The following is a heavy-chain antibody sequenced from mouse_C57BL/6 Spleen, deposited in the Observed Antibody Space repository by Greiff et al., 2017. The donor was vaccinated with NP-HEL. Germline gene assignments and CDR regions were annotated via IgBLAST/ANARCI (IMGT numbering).Heavy chain of an antibody. Sequence: EVMLVESGGGLVQPAGSLKLSCAASGFTFSDYGMHWVRQAPAKGLEWVAYISSGSSTVYYADTVKGRFTISRDHANNTLFLQMTRLRAEDTAMYYCARPGAGVTYWYYGVWGTGTTVTVAS. J-gene: IGHJ1*03. CDR3: ARPGAGVTYWYYGV. V-gene: IGHV5-17*01. D-gene: IGHD3-3*01. CDR2: ISSGSSTV. CDR1: GFTFSDYG.